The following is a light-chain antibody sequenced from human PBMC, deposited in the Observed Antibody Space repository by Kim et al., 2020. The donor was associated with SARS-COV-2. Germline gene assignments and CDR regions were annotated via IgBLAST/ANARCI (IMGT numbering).Light chain of an antibody. CDR3: QQYGSSPRYT. V-gene: IGKV3-20*01. CDR1: QSVSSSY. Sequence: PGERATPSCRASQSVSSSYLAWYQQKPGQAPRLLIYGASSRATGIPDRFSGSGSGTDFTLTISRLEPEDFAVYYCQQYGSSPRYTFGQGTKLEI. CDR2: GAS. J-gene: IGKJ2*01.